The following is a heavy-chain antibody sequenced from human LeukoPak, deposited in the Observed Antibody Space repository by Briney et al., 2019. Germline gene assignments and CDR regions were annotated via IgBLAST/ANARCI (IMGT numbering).Heavy chain of an antibody. CDR1: GGSISSGSYY. D-gene: IGHD6-19*01. CDR3: ARFRAVAGSFDY. Sequence: PSQTLSLTCTVSGGSISSGSYYWSWIRQPAGKGLEWIGRIYTSGSTNYNPSLKSRVTISVDTSKNQFSLKLSSVTAADTAVYYCARFRAVAGSFDYWGQGTLATVSS. V-gene: IGHV4-61*02. CDR2: IYTSGST. J-gene: IGHJ4*02.